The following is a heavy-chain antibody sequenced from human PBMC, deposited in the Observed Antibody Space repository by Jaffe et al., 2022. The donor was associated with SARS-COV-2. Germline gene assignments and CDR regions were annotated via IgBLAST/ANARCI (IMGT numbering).Heavy chain of an antibody. CDR3: ARYRASGSSLDSFDI. V-gene: IGHV5-51*01. D-gene: IGHD3-10*01. J-gene: IGHJ3*02. Sequence: EVRLVQSGAEVKKPGQSLKISCEASGYTFRNHWIGWVRQMTGKAPEWMGIIYPGDFDTKYSPSFRGQVLISADILISTAYLQWSSLKASDTAIYYCARYRASGSSLDSFDIWGQGTMVSVSS. CDR1: GYTFRNHW. CDR2: IYPGDFDT.